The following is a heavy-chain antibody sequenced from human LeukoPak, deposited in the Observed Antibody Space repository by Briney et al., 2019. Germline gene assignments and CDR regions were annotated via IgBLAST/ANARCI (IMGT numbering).Heavy chain of an antibody. Sequence: SETLSLTCAVYGESFSGYYWSWIRQPPGKGLEWIGEINHSGSTNYNPSLKSRVTISVDTSKNQFSLKLSSVTAADTAVYYCARLPVGYSSFAEGYMDVWGKGTTVTVSS. J-gene: IGHJ6*03. D-gene: IGHD6-13*01. CDR3: ARLPVGYSSFAEGYMDV. CDR2: INHSGST. V-gene: IGHV4-34*01. CDR1: GESFSGYY.